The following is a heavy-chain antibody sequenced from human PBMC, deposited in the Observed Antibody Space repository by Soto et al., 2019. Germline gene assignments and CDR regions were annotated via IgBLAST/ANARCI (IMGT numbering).Heavy chain of an antibody. CDR3: ARVAIVGATPFDY. J-gene: IGHJ4*02. CDR1: GFTFSDYY. V-gene: IGHV3-11*01. Sequence: VGSLRLSCAASGFTFSDYYMSWIRQAPGKGLEWVSYISSSGSTIYYADSVKGRFTISRDNAKNSLYLQMNSLRAEDTAVYYCARVAIVGATPFDYWGQGTLVTVSS. CDR2: ISSSGSTI. D-gene: IGHD1-26*01.